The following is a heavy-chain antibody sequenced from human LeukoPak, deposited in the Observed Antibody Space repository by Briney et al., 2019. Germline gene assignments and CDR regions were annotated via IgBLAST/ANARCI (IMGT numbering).Heavy chain of an antibody. V-gene: IGHV6-1*01. CDR2: TYYRSKWYN. Sequence: SQTLSLTCAISGDSVSSNSAAWNWIRQSPSRGLEWLGRTYYRSKWYNDYAVSVKSRITINPDTSKNQFSLHLNSVTPEDTAVYYCGRAHLFWSGYYIPGTTNFDYWGQGTLVTVSS. CDR1: GDSVSSNSAA. CDR3: GRAHLFWSGYYIPGTTNFDY. D-gene: IGHD3-3*01. J-gene: IGHJ4*02.